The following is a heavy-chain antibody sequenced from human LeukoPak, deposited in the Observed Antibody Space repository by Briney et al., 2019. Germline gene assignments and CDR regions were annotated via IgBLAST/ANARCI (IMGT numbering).Heavy chain of an antibody. V-gene: IGHV5-51*01. J-gene: IGHJ6*03. CDR3: ARLGARPGRHYFQYYLDV. CDR1: GYDFATSW. D-gene: IGHD6-6*01. Sequence: GESLKISCKGSGYDFATSWIGWVRHVPGKGLEGMGIIYPGDSETKDSPSFQGQVTLSADKSSTTAYLHWRSLRASDTATYYCARLGARPGRHYFQYYLDVWGKGTTVTVSS. CDR2: IYPGDSET.